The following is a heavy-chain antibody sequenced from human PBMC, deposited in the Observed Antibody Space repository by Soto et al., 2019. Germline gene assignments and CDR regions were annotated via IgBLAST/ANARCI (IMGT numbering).Heavy chain of an antibody. CDR3: ARMVGATLVDF. Sequence: QVQLQESGPGLVRPSGTLSLTCAGSGASISSTTSGNWWSWVRQPPGKGLAWIGAMYHSGSTNYNPSRKSRVTMLVDKSKNPFSLQLSSVTAADTAVYYCARMVGATLVDFWGQGTLVTVSS. CDR1: GASISSTTSGNW. CDR2: MYHSGST. D-gene: IGHD1-26*01. V-gene: IGHV4-4*02. J-gene: IGHJ4*02.